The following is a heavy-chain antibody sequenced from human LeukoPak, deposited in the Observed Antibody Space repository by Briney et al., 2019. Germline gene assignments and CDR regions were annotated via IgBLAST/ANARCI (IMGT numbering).Heavy chain of an antibody. V-gene: IGHV3-74*01. CDR2: ISTDGSTT. J-gene: IGHJ6*02. CDR3: ARGDWLYYYYYGMDV. D-gene: IGHD3/OR15-3a*01. CDR1: GFTFSSYW. Sequence: GGFLRLSCAASGFTFSSYWMHWVRQAPGKGLVWVSRISTDGSTTTYADSVKGRFTISRDNAKNTAYLQMNSLRAEDTAVYYCARGDWLYYYYYGMDVWGQGTTVTVSS.